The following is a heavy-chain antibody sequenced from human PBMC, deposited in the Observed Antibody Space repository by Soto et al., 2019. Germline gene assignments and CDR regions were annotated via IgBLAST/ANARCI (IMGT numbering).Heavy chain of an antibody. CDR2: ISGSGGST. J-gene: IGHJ4*02. CDR3: VKDESGSYSYFDY. V-gene: IGHV3-23*01. Sequence: QPGGSLRLSCAASGFTFGSFAMTWVRQAPGKGLEWVSVISGSGGSTYYADSVKGRFTISRDNSRSTLYLQMNSLRAEDTAVYYCVKDESGSYSYFDYWGQGTQVTVSS. D-gene: IGHD1-26*01. CDR1: GFTFGSFA.